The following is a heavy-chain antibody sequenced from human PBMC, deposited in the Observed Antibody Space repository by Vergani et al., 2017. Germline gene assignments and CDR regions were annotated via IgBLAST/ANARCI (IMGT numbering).Heavy chain of an antibody. D-gene: IGHD3-16*01. CDR2: VNPKSGGN. J-gene: IGHJ4*02. V-gene: IGHV1-2*02. CDR3: AGDTRGGEWSGGY. Sequence: VQLVQSGAEVKKPGASVKVPCKNSGFTFSGYYIHWVRQAPVQGLEWMGWVNPKSGGNNYEQKFQARVTMTRHTSINTAYMELNRLKSDDTAMYYCAGDTRGGEWSGGYWGQGTLVTVSS. CDR1: GFTFSGYY.